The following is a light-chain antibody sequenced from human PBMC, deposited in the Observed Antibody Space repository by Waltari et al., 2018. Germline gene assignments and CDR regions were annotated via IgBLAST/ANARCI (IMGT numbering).Light chain of an antibody. CDR1: NSGSKN. Sequence: SYELTQPLSVSVALVQTARMTFGGNNSGSKNVHWYQQKPGQAPVLVIYRDSNRPSGIPERFSGSNSGNTATLTISRAQAGDEADFYCQVWDSNTAVFGGGTKLTVL. CDR2: RDS. J-gene: IGLJ2*01. V-gene: IGLV3-9*01. CDR3: QVWDSNTAV.